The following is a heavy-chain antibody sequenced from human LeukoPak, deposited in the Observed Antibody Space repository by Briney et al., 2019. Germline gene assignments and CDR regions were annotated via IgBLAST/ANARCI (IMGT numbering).Heavy chain of an antibody. CDR2: IYYSGST. CDR1: GGSISSYY. CDR3: ARAVGGWEAHFDY. J-gene: IGHJ4*02. D-gene: IGHD6-19*01. V-gene: IGHV4-59*01. Sequence: PSETLSLTCTVSGGSISSYYWSWIRQPPGKGLEWIGYIYYSGSTNYNPSLKSRVTISVDTSKNQFSLKLSSVTAADTAVYYCARAVGGWEAHFDYWGQGTLVTVPS.